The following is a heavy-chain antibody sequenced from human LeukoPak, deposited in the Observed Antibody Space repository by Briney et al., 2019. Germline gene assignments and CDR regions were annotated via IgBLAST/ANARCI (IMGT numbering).Heavy chain of an antibody. Sequence: GGSLRLSCAASRFTFSSYGMNWVRQAPGKGLEWVAVIWYDGSKEYYADSVKGRFTISRDNSRNTLYLQMNSLRAEDTAVYYCARDVMRWLRSSPFDYWGQGTLVTVSS. V-gene: IGHV3-33*01. CDR3: ARDVMRWLRSSPFDY. J-gene: IGHJ4*02. CDR1: RFTFSSYG. D-gene: IGHD5-12*01. CDR2: IWYDGSKE.